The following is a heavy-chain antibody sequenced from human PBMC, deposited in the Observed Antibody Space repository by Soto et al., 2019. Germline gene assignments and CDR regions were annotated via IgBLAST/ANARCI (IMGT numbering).Heavy chain of an antibody. D-gene: IGHD3-9*01. CDR1: GFTFRSYA. CDR2: ISGSGGGT. CDR3: AKGGYNETLTGYFSS. Sequence: GGSLRLSCAASGFTFRSYAMSWVRQTPGKGLEWVSGISGSGGGTSYADSVKGWFTISRDTSRDTLYLKMTRLRAENTAVYPCAKGGYNETLTGYFSSWGQGTLVTVSS. V-gene: IGHV3-23*01. J-gene: IGHJ5*02.